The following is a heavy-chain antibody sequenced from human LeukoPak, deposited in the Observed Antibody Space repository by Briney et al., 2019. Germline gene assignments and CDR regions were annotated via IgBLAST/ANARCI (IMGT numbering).Heavy chain of an antibody. Sequence: PSETLSLTCTVSGGSISSTSYYWGWIRQPPGKGLEWIGSIYYSGGTYYNPSLKSRVTISVDTSKNQFSLKLSSVTAADTAVYYCARDALTSGWYDAEAPSFDYWGQGTLVTVSS. D-gene: IGHD6-19*01. CDR1: GGSISSTSYY. J-gene: IGHJ4*02. V-gene: IGHV4-39*02. CDR2: IYYSGGT. CDR3: ARDALTSGWYDAEAPSFDY.